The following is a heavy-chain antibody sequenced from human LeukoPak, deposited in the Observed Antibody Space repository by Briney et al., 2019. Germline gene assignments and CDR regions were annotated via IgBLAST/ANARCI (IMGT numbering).Heavy chain of an antibody. V-gene: IGHV1-2*02. Sequence: ASVKVSCKASGYTFTGYYMHWVRQAPGQGLEWMGWINPNSGVTSYAQKFQGRVTMTRDTSIGTAYMELSRLRSDDTAMYYCAKVSIRGLPTSYFDYWGQGTLVTVSS. CDR2: INPNSGVT. CDR3: AKVSIRGLPTSYFDY. D-gene: IGHD5-18*01. CDR1: GYTFTGYY. J-gene: IGHJ4*02.